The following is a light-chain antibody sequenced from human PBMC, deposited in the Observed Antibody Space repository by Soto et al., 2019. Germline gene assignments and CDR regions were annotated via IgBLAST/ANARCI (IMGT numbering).Light chain of an antibody. J-gene: IGKJ1*01. CDR1: QSVSSNY. CDR2: GAS. CDR3: QQYGSSPKT. Sequence: EIELTQSPGTLSLTPGERATLSCRASQSVSSNYLAWYQQKPGQAPRLLIYGASSRATGIPDRFSGSGSGTDFTLTISRLEPEDFVVYYCQQYGSSPKTFGQGTKVEIK. V-gene: IGKV3-20*01.